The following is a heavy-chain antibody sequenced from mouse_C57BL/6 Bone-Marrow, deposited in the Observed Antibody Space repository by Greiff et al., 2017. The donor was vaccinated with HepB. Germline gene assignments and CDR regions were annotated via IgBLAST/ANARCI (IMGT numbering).Heavy chain of an antibody. Sequence: QVQLKESGPGLVQPSQSLSITCTVSGFSLTSYGVHWVRQPPGKGLEWLGVIWSGGSTDYNAAFISRLSISKDNSKSQVFFKMNSLQADDTAIYYCALRRDWEGYAMDYWGQGTSVTVSS. J-gene: IGHJ4*01. D-gene: IGHD4-1*01. CDR1: GFSLTSYG. V-gene: IGHV2-4*01. CDR2: IWSGGST. CDR3: ALRRDWEGYAMDY.